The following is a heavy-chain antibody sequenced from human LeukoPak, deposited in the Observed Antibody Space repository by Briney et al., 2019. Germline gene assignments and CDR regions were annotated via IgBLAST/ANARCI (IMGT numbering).Heavy chain of an antibody. CDR2: IIPILGIA. CDR3: ARDPSGYENTFADY. J-gene: IGHJ4*02. CDR1: GGTFSSYA. V-gene: IGHV1-69*04. D-gene: IGHD5-12*01. Sequence: SVKVSCKASGGTFSSYAISWVRQAPGQGLEWMGRIIPILGIANYAQKFQGRVTITADKSTSTAYMELSSLRSDDTAVYYCARDPSGYENTFADYWGQGTLVTVSS.